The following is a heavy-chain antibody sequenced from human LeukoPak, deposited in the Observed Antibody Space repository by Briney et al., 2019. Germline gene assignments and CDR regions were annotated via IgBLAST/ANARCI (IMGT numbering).Heavy chain of an antibody. V-gene: IGHV3-21*01. Sequence: GGSLRLSCAASGFTFSSYTMNWVRQAPGKGLEWVSSISGSSSYINYADSVKGRFTISRDNAKNSLYLQMNSLRASDTAVYYCARELNGAFDPWGQGTLVTVSS. D-gene: IGHD1-1*01. CDR3: ARELNGAFDP. CDR2: ISGSSSYI. J-gene: IGHJ5*02. CDR1: GFTFSSYT.